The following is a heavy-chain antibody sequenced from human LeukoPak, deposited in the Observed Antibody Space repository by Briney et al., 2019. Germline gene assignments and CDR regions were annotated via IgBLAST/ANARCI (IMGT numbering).Heavy chain of an antibody. CDR1: GGSISSVDYY. D-gene: IGHD3-9*01. CDR2: IYYSGST. J-gene: IGHJ4*02. CDR3: ARDCGATGCDC. Sequence: SSQTLSLTCTVSGGSISSVDYYWSWIRQPPGKGLEWIGSIYYSGSTYYNPSLKSRVTISVDTSKNQFSLKLSSVTAADTAVYYCARDCGATGCDCWGQGTLVTVSS. V-gene: IGHV4-39*02.